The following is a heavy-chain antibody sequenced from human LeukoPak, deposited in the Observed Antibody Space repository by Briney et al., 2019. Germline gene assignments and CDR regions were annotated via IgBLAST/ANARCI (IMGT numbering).Heavy chain of an antibody. Sequence: PSETLSLPCTVSGRSISRSSYYWGWIRQPPGKGLEWIGSIYYSGSTYYNPSLKSRVTISVDTSKNQFSLKLSSVTAADTAVYYCARPEGFDPWGQGTLVTVSS. CDR3: ARPEGFDP. J-gene: IGHJ5*02. CDR2: IYYSGST. CDR1: GRSISRSSYY. V-gene: IGHV4-39*01.